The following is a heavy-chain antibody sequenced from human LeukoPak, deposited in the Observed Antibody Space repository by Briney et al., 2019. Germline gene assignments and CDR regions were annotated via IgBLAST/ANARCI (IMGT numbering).Heavy chain of an antibody. CDR2: ISSSSSTI. CDR3: ARERGYNYGYSDY. J-gene: IGHJ4*02. D-gene: IGHD5-18*01. Sequence: GGSLRLSCAASGFTFSSCSMNWVRQAPGKGLEWVSYISSSSSTIYYADSVKGRFTISRDNAKNSLYLQINSLRAEDTAVYYCARERGYNYGYSDYWGQGTLVTVSS. V-gene: IGHV3-48*01. CDR1: GFTFSSCS.